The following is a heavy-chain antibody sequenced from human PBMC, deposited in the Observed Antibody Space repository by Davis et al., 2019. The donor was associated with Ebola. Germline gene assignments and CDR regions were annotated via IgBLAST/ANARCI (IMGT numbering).Heavy chain of an antibody. CDR2: IRSKANSYAT. CDR3: AKAVVPAAIEGMDV. J-gene: IGHJ6*02. V-gene: IGHV3-73*01. Sequence: GESLKISCAASGFTFSGSAMHWVRQASGKGLEWVGRIRSKANSYATAYAASVKGRFTISRDNSKNTLYLQMNSLRAEDTAVYYCAKAVVPAAIEGMDVWGQGTTVTVSS. CDR1: GFTFSGSA. D-gene: IGHD2-2*01.